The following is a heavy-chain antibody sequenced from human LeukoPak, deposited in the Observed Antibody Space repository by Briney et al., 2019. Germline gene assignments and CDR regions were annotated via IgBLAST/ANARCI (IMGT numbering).Heavy chain of an antibody. V-gene: IGHV3-11*01. CDR3: ARDGDWNYDYFDY. CDR2: ISSSGSTI. CDR1: GFTFSDYY. D-gene: IGHD1-7*01. J-gene: IGHJ4*02. Sequence: GGSLRLSCAASGFTFSDYYMSWIRQAPGKGLEWVSYISSSGSTIYYADSAKGRFTISRDNAKNSLYLQMNSLRAEDTAVYYCARDGDWNYDYFDYWGQGTLVTVSS.